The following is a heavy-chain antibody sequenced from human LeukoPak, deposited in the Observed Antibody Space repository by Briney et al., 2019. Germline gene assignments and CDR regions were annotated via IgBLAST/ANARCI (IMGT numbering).Heavy chain of an antibody. J-gene: IGHJ6*04. Sequence: SVKVSCKASGGTFSSYAISWVRQAPGQGLEWMGGIIPIFGTANYAQKFQGRVTITADESTSTAYMELSSLRSEDTAVYYCARSNYGSGGYYPYYYYYGMDVWGKGTTVTVSS. CDR3: ARSNYGSGGYYPYYYYYGMDV. V-gene: IGHV1-69*13. CDR2: IIPIFGTA. CDR1: GGTFSSYA. D-gene: IGHD3-10*01.